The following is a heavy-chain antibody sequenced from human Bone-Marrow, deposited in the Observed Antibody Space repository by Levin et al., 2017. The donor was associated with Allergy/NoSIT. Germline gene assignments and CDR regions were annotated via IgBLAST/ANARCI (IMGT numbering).Heavy chain of an antibody. D-gene: IGHD3-16*01. Sequence: GGSLRLSCAASGFSFSTYWVTWVRQAPGKGLEWVANIKPDGSEKSYVDSVKGRFTISRDNARNSLFLEMNSLRAEDTAVYFCAREDYRSFDFWGQGTLVTVSS. J-gene: IGHJ4*02. CDR2: IKPDGSEK. CDR1: GFSFSTYW. V-gene: IGHV3-7*01. CDR3: AREDYRSFDF.